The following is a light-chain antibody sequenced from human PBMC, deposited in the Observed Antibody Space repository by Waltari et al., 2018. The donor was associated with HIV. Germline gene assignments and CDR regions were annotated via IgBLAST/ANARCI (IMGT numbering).Light chain of an antibody. V-gene: IGKV4-1*01. CDR1: QCLLYRSSSY. CDR3: QQYFSSPLT. J-gene: IGKJ3*01. CDR2: WAS. Sequence: IVLTPSPKYLDVSLGGRAALNCKSSQCLLYRSSSYLAWYQQKLGQPALLLISWASTRESGVPDRFSGIGSGRNFILTISSLQPEDVAVYYFQQYFSSPLTFGPGTKVGI.